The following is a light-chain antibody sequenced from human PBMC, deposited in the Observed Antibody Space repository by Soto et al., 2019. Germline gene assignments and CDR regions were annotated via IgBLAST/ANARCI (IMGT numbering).Light chain of an antibody. CDR2: EVS. CDR1: QSLLHITGETF. J-gene: IGKJ5*01. V-gene: IGKV2D-29*02. Sequence: DVVMTQTPLSLSVTPGQPASISCKSSQSLLHITGETFLFWYLQKPGQSPQLLIYEVSTRVSGVPDRFSGSGSGTDFTLEISRVETDDVVIYYWMQSTQLPPTFGQGTRLGIE. CDR3: MQSTQLPPT.